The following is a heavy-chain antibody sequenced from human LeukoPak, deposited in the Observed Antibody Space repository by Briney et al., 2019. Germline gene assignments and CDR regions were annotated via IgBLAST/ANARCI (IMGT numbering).Heavy chain of an antibody. CDR1: GGSFSGYY. Sequence: SETLSLTCAVYGGSFSGYYWSWIRQPPGKGLEWIGEIDHSGSTNYNPSLKSRVTISVDTSKNQFSLKLSSVTAADTAVYYCASGPGSEHSVAVAEGLYYFDYWGQGTLVTVSS. D-gene: IGHD6-19*01. CDR2: IDHSGST. CDR3: ASGPGSEHSVAVAEGLYYFDY. J-gene: IGHJ4*02. V-gene: IGHV4-34*01.